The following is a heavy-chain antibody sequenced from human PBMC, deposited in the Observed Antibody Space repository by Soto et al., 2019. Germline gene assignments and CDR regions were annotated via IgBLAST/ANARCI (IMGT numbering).Heavy chain of an antibody. J-gene: IGHJ4*02. CDR2: IKSKIDGGTT. CDR1: GFTFSSAW. V-gene: IGHV3-15*01. Sequence: GGSLRLSCAASGFTFSSAWMSWVRQAPGKGLEWVARIKSKIDGGTTDYAAPVRGRFTISRDDSKNTLYLQMDSLQIEDTAVYYCTTYDDFSASDRIRWAYWGQGALVTVSS. CDR3: TTYDDFSASDRIRWAY. D-gene: IGHD3-16*02.